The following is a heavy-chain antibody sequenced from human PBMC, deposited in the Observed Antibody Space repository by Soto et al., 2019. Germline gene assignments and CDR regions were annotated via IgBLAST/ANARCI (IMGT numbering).Heavy chain of an antibody. Sequence: SETLSLTCSFSGDSVTSHYLTWIRQSPGKGLEWIGYIHHSGSTPSNPSLKSRVAISVDPSKNQFSLKLTSVAAADTAVYYCARHRGYSGHDYFDSWGQGTLVTVSS. CDR3: ARHRGYSGHDYFDS. V-gene: IGHV4-59*08. D-gene: IGHD5-12*01. CDR1: GDSVTSHY. CDR2: IHHSGST. J-gene: IGHJ4*02.